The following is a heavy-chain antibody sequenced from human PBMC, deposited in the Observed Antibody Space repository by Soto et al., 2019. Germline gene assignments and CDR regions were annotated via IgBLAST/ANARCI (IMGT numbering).Heavy chain of an antibody. J-gene: IGHJ4*02. Sequence: ESGGGLVKPGGSLRLSCAASGFTFSSYSMNWVRQAPGKGLEWVSSISSSSSYIYYADSVKGRFTISRDNAKNSLYLQMNSLRAEDTAVYYCAGGIAVAGMGSFDYWGQGTLVTVSS. CDR3: AGGIAVAGMGSFDY. CDR2: ISSSSSYI. D-gene: IGHD6-19*01. CDR1: GFTFSSYS. V-gene: IGHV3-21*01.